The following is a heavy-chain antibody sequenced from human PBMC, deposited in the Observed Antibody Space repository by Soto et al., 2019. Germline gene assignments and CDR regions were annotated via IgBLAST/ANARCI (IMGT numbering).Heavy chain of an antibody. J-gene: IGHJ5*02. CDR3: ARQAHSITIFGVVYWFDP. V-gene: IGHV1-18*04. Sequence: ASVKVSCKSSGYTFTSYGISWVRPAPGQGLEWMGWIIAYNGNTNYAQKRQGRFTMTTTTSRSTAYMELRRLRSDDTAVYYCARQAHSITIFGVVYWFDPWGQGPWSPSPQ. CDR1: GYTFTSYG. CDR2: IIAYNGNT. D-gene: IGHD3-3*01.